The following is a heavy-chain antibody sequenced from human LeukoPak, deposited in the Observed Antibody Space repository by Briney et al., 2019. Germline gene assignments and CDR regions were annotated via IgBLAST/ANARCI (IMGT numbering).Heavy chain of an antibody. V-gene: IGHV1-46*01. CDR1: GGTFSSCA. J-gene: IGHJ5*02. CDR2: INPSGGST. D-gene: IGHD1-26*01. CDR3: ARGRSQRAQGNWFDP. Sequence: ASVKVSCKASGGTFSSCAISWVRQAPGQGLEWMGIINPSGGSTSYAQKFQGRVTMTRDTSTSTVYMELSSLRSEDTAVYYCARGRSQRAQGNWFDPWGQGTLVTVSS.